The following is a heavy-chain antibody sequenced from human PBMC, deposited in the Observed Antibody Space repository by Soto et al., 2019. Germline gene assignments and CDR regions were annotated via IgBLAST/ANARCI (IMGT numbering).Heavy chain of an antibody. V-gene: IGHV4-39*02. Sequence: QLQLQESGPGLVNPSETLSLTCTVSGGSISISSYYWGWISQPPGKGLEWIGSIYNPSLKSRVTISVDTSKNQFSLKLISVTAADTAVYYCARSLTPVVTMDVWGQGTTVTVSS. D-gene: IGHD4-17*01. CDR1: GGSISISSYY. CDR3: ARSLTPVVTMDV. J-gene: IGHJ6*02.